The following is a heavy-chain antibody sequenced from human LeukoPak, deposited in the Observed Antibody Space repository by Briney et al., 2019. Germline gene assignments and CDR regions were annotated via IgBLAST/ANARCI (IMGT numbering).Heavy chain of an antibody. J-gene: IGHJ6*03. Sequence: SVKVSCKASGGTFSSYAISWVRQAPGQGLEWMGGIIPIFGTANYAQKFQGRVTITADKSTSTAYMELSSLRSEDTAVYYCARDRHYYYYMDVWGKGTTVTVSS. CDR1: GGTFSSYA. V-gene: IGHV1-69*06. CDR2: IIPIFGTA. CDR3: ARDRHYYYYMDV.